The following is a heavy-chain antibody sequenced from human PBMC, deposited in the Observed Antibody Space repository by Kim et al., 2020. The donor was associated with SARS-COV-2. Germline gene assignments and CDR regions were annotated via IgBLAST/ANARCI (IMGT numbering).Heavy chain of an antibody. Sequence: GGSLRLSCAASGFTFSNYCMSWVRQAPGKGLEWVANIKQDGREKNYVGSVKGRFTISRDNAKNSVYLQMNSLKVEDTAVCYCVSGRYSFFEHWGQGSLVTASS. CDR1: GFTFSNYC. CDR3: VSGRYSFFEH. D-gene: IGHD3-16*01. J-gene: IGHJ4*02. V-gene: IGHV3-7*03. CDR2: IKQDGREK.